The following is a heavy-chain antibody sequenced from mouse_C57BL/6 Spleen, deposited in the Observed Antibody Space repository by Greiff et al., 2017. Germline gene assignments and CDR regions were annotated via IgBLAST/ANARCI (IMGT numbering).Heavy chain of an antibody. V-gene: IGHV1-80*01. D-gene: IGHD1-1*01. CDR1: GYAFSSYW. CDR3: ARSTVEGYFDY. J-gene: IGHJ2*01. CDR2: IYPGDGDT. Sequence: QVQLQQSGAELVKPGASVKISCKASGYAFSSYWMNWVKQRPGKGLEWIGQIYPGDGDTNYNGKFKGKATLTADKSSSTAYMQRSSLTSEDSAVXFCARSTVEGYFDYWGQGTTLTVSS.